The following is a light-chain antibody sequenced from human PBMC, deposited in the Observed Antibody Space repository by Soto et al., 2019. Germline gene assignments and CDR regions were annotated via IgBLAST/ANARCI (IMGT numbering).Light chain of an antibody. Sequence: QSALTQPPSASGSPGRSVTISCTGTSSDVGGYNSVSWYQHHPGKAPKLMIYAVSRRPSRVPDRFSGSKSGNTASLTVSGLQAEDEADYYCSSYSGSINVVFGGGTKLTVL. J-gene: IGLJ2*01. CDR3: SSYSGSINVV. CDR2: AVS. V-gene: IGLV2-8*01. CDR1: SSDVGGYNS.